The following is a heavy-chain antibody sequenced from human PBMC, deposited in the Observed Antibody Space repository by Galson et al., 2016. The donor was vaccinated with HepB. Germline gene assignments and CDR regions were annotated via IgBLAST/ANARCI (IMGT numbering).Heavy chain of an antibody. CDR1: GFTFGGYG. J-gene: IGHJ4*02. CDR2: IWFDGRNK. CDR3: ARVGDSSRGPLPGLD. Sequence: SLRLSCAASGFTFGGYGMHWVRQAPGKGLEWVAVIWFDGRNKYYTDSVRGRFTTSSDKSQNALYLQMDALRAEDTAVYYCARVGDSSRGPLPGLDWGQGTLVTVSA. D-gene: IGHD6-13*01. V-gene: IGHV3-33*01.